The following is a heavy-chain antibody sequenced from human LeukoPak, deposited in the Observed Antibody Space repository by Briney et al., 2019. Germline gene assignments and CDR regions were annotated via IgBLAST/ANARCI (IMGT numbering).Heavy chain of an antibody. CDR2: MNPNSGNT. Sequence: ASVKVSCTASGYTFTSYDINWVRQATGQGLEWMGWMNPNSGNTGYAQKFQGRVTMTRNTSISTAYMELSSLRSEDTAVYYCARGEASSGYFNYWGQGTLVTVSS. CDR1: GYTFTSYD. D-gene: IGHD3-22*01. CDR3: ARGEASSGYFNY. V-gene: IGHV1-8*01. J-gene: IGHJ4*02.